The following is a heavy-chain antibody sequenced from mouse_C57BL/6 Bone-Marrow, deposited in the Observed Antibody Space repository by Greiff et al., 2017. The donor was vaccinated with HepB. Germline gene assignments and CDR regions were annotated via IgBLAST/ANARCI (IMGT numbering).Heavy chain of an antibody. Sequence: EVMLVESGPELVKPGASVKISCKASGYTFTDYYMNWVKQSHGKSLEWIGDINPSNGGTNYNEKFKSKATLTVDKSSSTAYLQLSSLTSEDTAIYYCARSDPFDYWGQGTTLTVSS. CDR2: INPSNGGT. J-gene: IGHJ2*01. V-gene: IGHV1-26*01. CDR1: GYTFTDYY. CDR3: ARSDPFDY.